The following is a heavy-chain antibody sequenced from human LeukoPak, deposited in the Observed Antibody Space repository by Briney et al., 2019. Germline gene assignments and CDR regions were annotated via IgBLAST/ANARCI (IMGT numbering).Heavy chain of an antibody. D-gene: IGHD6-13*01. Sequence: GGSLRLSCAASGFTFSSYSMDWDRQAPGKGLEWVSSISSSSSYICSAASVKGRFTISRDNARSSLYLPMNSLRAEGTAVYYCARDSIAAAAPNWFDPWGQGTLVTVSS. V-gene: IGHV3-21*01. CDR1: GFTFSSYS. J-gene: IGHJ5*02. CDR2: ISSSSSYI. CDR3: ARDSIAAAAPNWFDP.